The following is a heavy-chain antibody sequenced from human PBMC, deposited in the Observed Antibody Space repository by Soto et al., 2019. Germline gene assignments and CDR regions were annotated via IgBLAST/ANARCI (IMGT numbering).Heavy chain of an antibody. CDR1: GLDLSSDA. Sequence: EVQLLESGGGLAQPGGSLRLSCAASGLDLSSDAMSWVRQPPGKGLEWVSSISGSGTSTYYADSVKGRFTISRDSSKNTLYLRLDVLRAEDTAEYYCAKRGDRTSWYWVDPWGQGTLVTGSS. CDR2: ISGSGTST. D-gene: IGHD6-13*01. V-gene: IGHV3-23*01. CDR3: AKRGDRTSWYWVDP. J-gene: IGHJ5*02.